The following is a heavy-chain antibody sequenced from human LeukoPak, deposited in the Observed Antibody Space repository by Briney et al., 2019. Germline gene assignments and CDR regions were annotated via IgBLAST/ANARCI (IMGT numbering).Heavy chain of an antibody. CDR1: GFTFGSYD. D-gene: IGHD3-10*01. V-gene: IGHV3-23*01. J-gene: IGHJ4*02. CDR2: ICGRGDTT. Sequence: PGGSLRLSCAASGFTFGSYDMSWVRQAPGEGLEWVSAICGRGDTTYYTDSVKGWFTISRDNSKNTLYLQMNSLRADDTAIYYCARLAMVRGEDYWGQGTLVTVSS. CDR3: ARLAMVRGEDY.